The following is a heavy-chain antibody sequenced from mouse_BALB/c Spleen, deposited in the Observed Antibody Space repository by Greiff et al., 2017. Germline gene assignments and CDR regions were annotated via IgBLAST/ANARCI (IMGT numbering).Heavy chain of an antibody. CDR1: GFTFSSYY. CDR2: INSNGGST. CDR3: ARQAYYRYGDYAMDY. J-gene: IGHJ4*01. V-gene: IGHV5-6-2*01. Sequence: EVMLVESGGGLVKLGGSLKLSCAASGFTFSSYYMSWVRQTPEKRLELVAAINSNGGSTYYPDTVKGRFTISRDNAKNTLYLQMSSLKSEDTALYYCARQAYYRYGDYAMDYWGQGTSVTVSS. D-gene: IGHD2-14*01.